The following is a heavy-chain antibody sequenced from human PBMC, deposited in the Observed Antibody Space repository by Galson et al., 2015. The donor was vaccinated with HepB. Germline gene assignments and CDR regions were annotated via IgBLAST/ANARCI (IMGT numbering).Heavy chain of an antibody. CDR1: GYTFTSYG. Sequence: SVKVSCKASGYTFTSYGISWVRQAPGQGLEWMGWISAYNGNTNYAQKLQGRVTMTTDTSTSTAYMELRSLRSEDTAVYYCATVSDNWNLDFDYWGQGTLVTVSS. CDR3: ATVSDNWNLDFDY. D-gene: IGHD1-20*01. J-gene: IGHJ4*02. V-gene: IGHV1-18*04. CDR2: ISAYNGNT.